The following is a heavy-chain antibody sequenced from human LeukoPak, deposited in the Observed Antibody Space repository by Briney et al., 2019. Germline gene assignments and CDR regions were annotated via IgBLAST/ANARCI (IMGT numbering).Heavy chain of an antibody. D-gene: IGHD3-22*01. CDR1: GFTFSSYS. Sequence: GGSLRLSCAASGFTFSSYSMNWVRQAPGKGLEWVSYISSSSSTIYYADSVKGRFTISRDNAKNSLYLQMNSLRAEDTAVYYCASLASGDSSGWTPYYYMDVWGKGTTVTISS. CDR3: ASLASGDSSGWTPYYYMDV. CDR2: ISSSSSTI. J-gene: IGHJ6*03. V-gene: IGHV3-48*01.